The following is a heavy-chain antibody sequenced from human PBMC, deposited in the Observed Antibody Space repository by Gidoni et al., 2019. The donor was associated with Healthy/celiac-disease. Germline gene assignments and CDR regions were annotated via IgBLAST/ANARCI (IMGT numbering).Heavy chain of an antibody. CDR3: TRDGKFRTDGFDV. V-gene: IGHV3-23*01. CDR1: GSTFSNDA. Sequence: EVQLLESGGGSGQPGGSLRLSCAVPGSTFSNDAINGVCQAPGQGLAWISAISPAVGSPYYADSVKSRFTISRDNSKNTLFLEMNNLRAEDTAVYYCTRDGKFRTDGFDVWGPGSMVTVSS. CDR2: ISPAVGSP. D-gene: IGHD1-26*01. J-gene: IGHJ3*01.